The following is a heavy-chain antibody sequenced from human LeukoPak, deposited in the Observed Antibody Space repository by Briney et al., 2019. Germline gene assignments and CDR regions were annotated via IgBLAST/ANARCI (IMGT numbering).Heavy chain of an antibody. Sequence: GGSLRLSCAASGFTFSSYWMSWIRQAPGKGLEWVANIKQDGSEKYYVDSVKGRFTISRDNAKNSLYLQMNSLTAEDTAVYYCARVGESSSWYPLDYWGQGTLVTVSS. CDR3: ARVGESSSWYPLDY. D-gene: IGHD6-13*01. J-gene: IGHJ4*02. CDR1: GFTFSSYW. V-gene: IGHV3-7*01. CDR2: IKQDGSEK.